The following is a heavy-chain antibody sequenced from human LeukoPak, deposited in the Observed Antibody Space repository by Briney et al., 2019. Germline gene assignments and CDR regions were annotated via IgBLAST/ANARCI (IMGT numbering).Heavy chain of an antibody. CDR2: ISSSSSTI. D-gene: IGHD2-2*01. J-gene: IGHJ4*02. V-gene: IGHV3-48*04. Sequence: PGGSLRLSCAASGFTFSSYSMNWVRQAPGKGLEWVSYISSSSSTIYYADSVKGRFTISRDNAKNSLYLQMNSLRAEDTAVYYCAKDESQKGGVPAAIYYWGQGTLVTVSS. CDR3: AKDESQKGGVPAAIYY. CDR1: GFTFSSYS.